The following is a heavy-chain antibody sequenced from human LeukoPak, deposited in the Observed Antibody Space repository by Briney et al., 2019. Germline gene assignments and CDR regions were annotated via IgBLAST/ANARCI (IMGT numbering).Heavy chain of an antibody. Sequence: PGGSLRLSCAASGFKFSSYWMNWVRLAPGKGLEPVANINQDGSEKYYVDSVKGRFTISRDNAKNSLYLQMSSLRAEDTAVYYCTRGGYSDYWGQGTLVTVSS. V-gene: IGHV3-7*01. CDR1: GFKFSSYW. J-gene: IGHJ4*02. CDR3: TRGGYSDY. CDR2: INQDGSEK.